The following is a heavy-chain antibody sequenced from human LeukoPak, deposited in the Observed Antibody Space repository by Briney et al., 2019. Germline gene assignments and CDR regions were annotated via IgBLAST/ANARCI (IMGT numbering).Heavy chain of an antibody. J-gene: IGHJ6*02. Sequence: SVKDSCKASGGTFSCYAISWVRQAPGQGLEWMGRIIPILGIANYAQKFQGRVTSTADKSTSTAYMELSSLRSEDTAVYYCARVVVVVAATTASYGMDVWGQGTTVTVSS. D-gene: IGHD2-15*01. V-gene: IGHV1-69*04. CDR3: ARVVVVVAATTASYGMDV. CDR2: IIPILGIA. CDR1: GGTFSCYA.